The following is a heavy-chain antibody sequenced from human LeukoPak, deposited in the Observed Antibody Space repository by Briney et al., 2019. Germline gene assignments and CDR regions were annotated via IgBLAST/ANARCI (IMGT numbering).Heavy chain of an antibody. CDR2: IYYGGST. J-gene: IGHJ6*03. V-gene: IGHV4-59*01. Sequence: SESLCLSCTVSGGTISSYYWSWIRQPPGKGLEWIGNIYYGGSTNYNPSLKSRVTISVDTSKNQFSLKLSSVTAADTAVYYCTRGSIAYYYMDVCGKGTTVTIYS. CDR3: TRGSIAYYYMDV. CDR1: GGTISSYY. D-gene: IGHD3-22*01.